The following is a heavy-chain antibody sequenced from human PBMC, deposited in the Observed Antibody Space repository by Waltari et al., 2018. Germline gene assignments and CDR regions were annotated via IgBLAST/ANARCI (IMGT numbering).Heavy chain of an antibody. V-gene: IGHV1-69*10. J-gene: IGHJ3*02. CDR3: ARAQLERRNAFDI. D-gene: IGHD1-1*01. CDR2: IIPILGIA. Sequence: QVQLVQSGAEVKKPGASVKVSCKASGYTFSSYAISWVRQAPGQGLEWRGGIIPILGIANYAQKFQGRVTITADESTSTAYMELSSLRSEDTAVYYCARAQLERRNAFDIWGQGTMVTVSS. CDR1: GYTFSSYA.